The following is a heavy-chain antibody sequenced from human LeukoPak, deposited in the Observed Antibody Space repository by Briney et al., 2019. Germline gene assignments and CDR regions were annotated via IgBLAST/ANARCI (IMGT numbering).Heavy chain of an antibody. CDR3: ARQGTYSSAIGMGY. CDR1: GYTFNDHY. D-gene: IGHD6-19*01. V-gene: IGHV1-46*02. Sequence: ASVKVSCKASGYTFNDHYMYWVRQAPGQGLEWMGVINPSGGSTSYAQKFQGRVTMTRDTSTRTVYMEVNSLRSEDTAVYYCARQGTYSSAIGMGYWGQGTLVTVSS. CDR2: INPSGGST. J-gene: IGHJ4*02.